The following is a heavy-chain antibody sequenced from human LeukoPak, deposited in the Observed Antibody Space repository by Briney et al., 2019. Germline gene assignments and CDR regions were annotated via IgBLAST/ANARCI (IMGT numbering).Heavy chain of an antibody. D-gene: IGHD1-26*01. CDR1: GGSFSGYY. Sequence: PSETLSLTCAVYGGSFSGYYWSWIRQPPGKGLEWIGEINHSGSTNYNPSLKSRVTISVDTSKNQFSLKLSSVTAADTAVYYCARGVSELLIMDVWGQGTTVTVSS. CDR3: ARGVSELLIMDV. V-gene: IGHV4-34*01. CDR2: INHSGST. J-gene: IGHJ6*02.